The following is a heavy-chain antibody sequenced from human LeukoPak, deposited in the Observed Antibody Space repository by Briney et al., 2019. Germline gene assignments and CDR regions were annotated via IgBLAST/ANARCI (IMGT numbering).Heavy chain of an antibody. CDR3: AKASAGSWYFDL. J-gene: IGHJ2*01. V-gene: IGHV3-23*01. CDR1: GFTFSSYD. Sequence: GGSPRLSCAASGFTFSSYDMNWVRQAPGKGLEWVSSISGSGGSTYYADSVKGRFTISRDNSKNTLYLQMNNLRAEDTAVYYCAKASAGSWYFDLWGRGTLVTVSS. CDR2: ISGSGGST. D-gene: IGHD6-13*01.